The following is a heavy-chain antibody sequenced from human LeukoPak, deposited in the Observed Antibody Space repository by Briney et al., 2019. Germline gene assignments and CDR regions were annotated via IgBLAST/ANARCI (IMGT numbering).Heavy chain of an antibody. Sequence: ASVKVSCKASGYTFTSYGISWVRQAPGQGLKWMGWISAYNGNTNYAQKLQGRVTMTTDTSTSTAYMELRSLRSDDTAVYYCARDGSLGYCSSTSCSHYYYYYGMDVWGQGTTVTVSS. V-gene: IGHV1-18*01. CDR2: ISAYNGNT. CDR3: ARDGSLGYCSSTSCSHYYYYYGMDV. D-gene: IGHD2-2*01. CDR1: GYTFTSYG. J-gene: IGHJ6*02.